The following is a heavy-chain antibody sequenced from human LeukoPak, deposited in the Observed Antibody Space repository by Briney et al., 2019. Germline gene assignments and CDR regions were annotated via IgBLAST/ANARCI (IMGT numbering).Heavy chain of an antibody. CDR2: LGGSGITT. CDR3: AKRLTLSSGWYYFDY. CDR1: GSTFSSYA. J-gene: IGHJ4*02. V-gene: IGHV3-23*01. Sequence: GGSRRLSCAASGSTFSSYAMSWVRQAPGKGLEWISTLGGSGITTYYADSVKGRFTISRDNSQNTLYLQMNSLRAEDSAVYYCAKRLTLSSGWYYFDYWGQGTLVTVSS. D-gene: IGHD6-13*01.